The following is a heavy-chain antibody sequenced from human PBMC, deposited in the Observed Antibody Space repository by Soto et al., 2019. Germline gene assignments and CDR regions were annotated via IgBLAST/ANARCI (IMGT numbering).Heavy chain of an antibody. J-gene: IGHJ4*02. CDR3: ATAPNQYGSGTFFDN. CDR1: GFTFSSFC. CDR2: IWYDGTKQ. V-gene: IGHV3-33*08. Sequence: PXGSLRLTCAASGFTFSSFCIHWVRQAPGKGLEWVALIWYDGTKQFYGDSVRGRFTISRDISRNTVSLQMSSLRTEDTGVYYCATAPNQYGSGTFFDNWGQGTLVTVSS. D-gene: IGHD3-10*01.